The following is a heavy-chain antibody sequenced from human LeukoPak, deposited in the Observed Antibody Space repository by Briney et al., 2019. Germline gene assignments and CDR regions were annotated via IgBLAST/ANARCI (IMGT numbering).Heavy chain of an antibody. CDR3: AIPAYGSGSRNLY. D-gene: IGHD3-10*01. J-gene: IGHJ4*02. CDR1: GYTFTSYG. Sequence: ASVKVSCKSSGYTFTSYGISWVRQAPGQGLEWLGWISAYDGNTNYPQKLQGRVTMTTDTSTSTAYMELRSLRSDDTAVYYCAIPAYGSGSRNLYWGQGTLVTVSS. V-gene: IGHV1-18*01. CDR2: ISAYDGNT.